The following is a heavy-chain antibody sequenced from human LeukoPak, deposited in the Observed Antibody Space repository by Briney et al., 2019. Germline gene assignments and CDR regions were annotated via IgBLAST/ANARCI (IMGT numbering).Heavy chain of an antibody. CDR2: INHSGST. Sequence: SETLSLTCAVYGGSFSDYYWSWIRQPPGKGLEWIGEINHSGSTNYNPSLKSRVTISVDTSKNQFSLKLSSVTAADTAVYYCARGRDGYTNFDYWGQGTLVTVSS. V-gene: IGHV4-34*01. D-gene: IGHD5-24*01. CDR3: ARGRDGYTNFDY. J-gene: IGHJ4*02. CDR1: GGSFSDYY.